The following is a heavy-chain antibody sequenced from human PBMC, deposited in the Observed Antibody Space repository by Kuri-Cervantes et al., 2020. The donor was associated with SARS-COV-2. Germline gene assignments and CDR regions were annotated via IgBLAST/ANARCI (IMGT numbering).Heavy chain of an antibody. Sequence: GESLKISCAASGFTFSNYGMHWVRQAPGKGLEWVAVISYDGSDRYYADSVKGRFTISRDNSKNTLYLQMNSLRAEDTAVYYCARDPRRWLQISVSYFDYWGQGTLVTVSS. CDR1: GFTFSNYG. D-gene: IGHD5-24*01. CDR3: ARDPRRWLQISVSYFDY. J-gene: IGHJ4*02. V-gene: IGHV3-30*03. CDR2: ISYDGSDR.